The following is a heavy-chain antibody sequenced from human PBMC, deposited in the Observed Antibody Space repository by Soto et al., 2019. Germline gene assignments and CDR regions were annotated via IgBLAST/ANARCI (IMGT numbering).Heavy chain of an antibody. CDR2: IYYSGST. CDR3: ARNEGQNTYYDFWSGYQYYYYGMDV. CDR1: GGSISSSSYY. D-gene: IGHD3-3*01. V-gene: IGHV4-39*01. J-gene: IGHJ6*02. Sequence: QLQLQESGPGLVKPSETLSLTCTVSGGSISSSSYYWGWIRQPPGKGLEWIGSIYYSGSTYYNPSLKSRVTISVDTSKNQFSLKLSSVTAADTAVYYCARNEGQNTYYDFWSGYQYYYYGMDVWGQGTTVTVSS.